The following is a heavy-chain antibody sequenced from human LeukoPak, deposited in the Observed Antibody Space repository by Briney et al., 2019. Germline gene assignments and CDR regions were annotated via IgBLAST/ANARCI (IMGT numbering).Heavy chain of an antibody. V-gene: IGHV4-4*02. CDR1: GGSTSSSNW. CDR2: IYHSGST. D-gene: IGHD6-19*01. J-gene: IGHJ4*02. Sequence: SETLSLTCAVSGGSTSSSNWWSWVRSPPGKGLEWIGEIYHSGSTNYNPSLKSRVTISVDKSKNQFSLKLSSVTAADTAVYYCASIHSSGWYSENDYWGQGTLVTVSS. CDR3: ASIHSSGWYSENDY.